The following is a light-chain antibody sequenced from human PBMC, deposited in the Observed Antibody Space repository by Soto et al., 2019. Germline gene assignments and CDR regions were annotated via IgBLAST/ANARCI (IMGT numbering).Light chain of an antibody. Sequence: QSALTQPASVSGSPGQSITISCTGTSSDVGGFNYVPWFQQHPGKAPKLLIYDVINRPSGVSHRFSGSKSGNTASLTISGLQAEDEADYYCTSYTSSSTYVFGTGTKVTVL. CDR3: TSYTSSSTYV. CDR2: DVI. V-gene: IGLV2-14*01. CDR1: SSDVGGFNY. J-gene: IGLJ1*01.